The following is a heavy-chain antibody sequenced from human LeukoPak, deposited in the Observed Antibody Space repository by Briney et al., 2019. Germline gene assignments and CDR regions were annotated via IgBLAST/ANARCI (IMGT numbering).Heavy chain of an antibody. J-gene: IGHJ4*02. V-gene: IGHV4-4*02. Sequence: SGTLSLTCAVSGGSISSSNWWSWVRQPPGKGLEWIGEIYHSGSTNYNPSLKSRVTISVDKSKNQFSLKLSSVTAADTAVYYCARVLWGSSTSCPVDYWGQGTLVTVSS. CDR3: ARVLWGSSTSCPVDY. D-gene: IGHD2-2*01. CDR2: IYHSGST. CDR1: GGSISSSNW.